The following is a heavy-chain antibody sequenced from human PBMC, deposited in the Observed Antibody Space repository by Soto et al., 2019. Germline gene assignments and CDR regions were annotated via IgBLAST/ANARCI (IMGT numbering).Heavy chain of an antibody. V-gene: IGHV1-18*01. CDR3: ARCGAAAEDYYYYGMDV. CDR2: ISAYNGNT. J-gene: IGHJ6*02. D-gene: IGHD6-13*01. CDR1: GYTFTSYG. Sequence: QVQLVQPGAEVKKPGASVKVSCMASGYTFTSYGISWVRQASGQGLEWMGWISAYNGNTNYAQKLQGRVTMTTDTSTSTAYMELRSLRSDDTAVYYCARCGAAAEDYYYYGMDVWGQGTTVTVSS.